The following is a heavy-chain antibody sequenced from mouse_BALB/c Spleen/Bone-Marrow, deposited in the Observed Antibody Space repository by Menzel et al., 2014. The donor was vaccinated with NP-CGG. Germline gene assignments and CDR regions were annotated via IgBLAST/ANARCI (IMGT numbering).Heavy chain of an antibody. V-gene: IGHV7-3*02. CDR1: GFTFTAYY. CDR3: ARDSNIDIYWYLDV. Sequence: EVQGVESGGGLVQPGGSLRLSCATSGFTFTAYYMSWVRQPPGKALEWLGFIRNKANGYTTECSASVKGRFTISRDNSQSILYLQMNTLRAEDSATYYCARDSNIDIYWYLDVWGAGTTVTVSS. CDR2: IRNKANGYTT. J-gene: IGHJ1*01.